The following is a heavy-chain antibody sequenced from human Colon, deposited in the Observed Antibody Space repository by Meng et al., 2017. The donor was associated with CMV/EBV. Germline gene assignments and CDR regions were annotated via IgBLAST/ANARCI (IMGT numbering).Heavy chain of an antibody. D-gene: IGHD2-2*01. CDR3: AGWGEYCSSPSCYLGAFDI. Sequence: SETLSLTCSVSGASVSSGIYYWSWIRQPPGKGLEWIGFIYHSGTTNYNPSLKSRVTLSVDKSKNQFSLRLSSVTAADTAVYYCAGWGEYCSSPSCYLGAFDIWGQGTVVTVSS. J-gene: IGHJ3*02. CDR2: IYHSGTT. CDR1: GASVSSGIYY. V-gene: IGHV4-61*01.